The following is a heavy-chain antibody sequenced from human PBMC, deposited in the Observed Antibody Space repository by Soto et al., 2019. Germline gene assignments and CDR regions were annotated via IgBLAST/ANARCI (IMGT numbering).Heavy chain of an antibody. D-gene: IGHD3-9*01. CDR3: ARTNTYYDILTGYYKGDYYYYYMDV. J-gene: IGHJ6*03. CDR1: GGSISSYY. Sequence: SETLSLTCTASGGSISSYYWSWIRQPPGKGLEWIGYIYYSGSTNYNPSLKSRVTISVDTSKNQFSLKLSSVTAADTAVYYCARTNTYYDILTGYYKGDYYYYYMDVWGKGTTVTVSS. CDR2: IYYSGST. V-gene: IGHV4-59*08.